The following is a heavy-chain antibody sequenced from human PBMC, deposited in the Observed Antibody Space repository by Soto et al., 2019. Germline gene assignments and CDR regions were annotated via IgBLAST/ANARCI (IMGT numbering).Heavy chain of an antibody. CDR3: ASGRRSYDRTGYSKAFDI. V-gene: IGHV4-34*01. D-gene: IGHD3-22*01. Sequence: PSETLSLTCAVYGGSFSDYYWSWIRQPPGKGLEWIGEINHSGSTNYNPSLKSRVTISLDTSKNQFSLKLNSVTAADTAVYYCASGRRSYDRTGYSKAFDIWGQGTMVTVSS. J-gene: IGHJ3*02. CDR1: GGSFSDYY. CDR2: INHSGST.